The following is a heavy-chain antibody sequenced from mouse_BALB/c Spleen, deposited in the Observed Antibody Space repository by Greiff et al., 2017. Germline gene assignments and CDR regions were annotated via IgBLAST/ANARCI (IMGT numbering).Heavy chain of an antibody. Sequence: VQVVESGAELVRPGSSVKISCKASGYAFSSYWMNWVKQRPGQGLEWIGQIYPGDGDTNYNGKFKGKATLTADKSSSTAYMQLSSLTSEDSAVYFCANPMYYDYDGRFAYWGQGTLVTVSA. V-gene: IGHV1-80*01. CDR3: ANPMYYDYDGRFAY. CDR2: IYPGDGDT. J-gene: IGHJ3*01. D-gene: IGHD2-4*01. CDR1: GYAFSSYW.